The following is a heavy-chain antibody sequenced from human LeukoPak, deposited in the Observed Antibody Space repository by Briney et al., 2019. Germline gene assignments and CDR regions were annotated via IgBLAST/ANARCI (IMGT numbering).Heavy chain of an antibody. CDR1: AFTLSTYA. D-gene: IGHD5-18*01. Sequence: GGSLRLSCAASAFTLSTYAMSWVRQAPGKGLEWVSGISAGKGNTYYADSVKGRFIISRDNSKNTLYLQMNSLRAEDTAVYSCAKGIRGYAYYYMDVWGKGTTVTISS. J-gene: IGHJ6*03. CDR3: AKGIRGYAYYYMDV. V-gene: IGHV3-23*01. CDR2: ISAGKGNT.